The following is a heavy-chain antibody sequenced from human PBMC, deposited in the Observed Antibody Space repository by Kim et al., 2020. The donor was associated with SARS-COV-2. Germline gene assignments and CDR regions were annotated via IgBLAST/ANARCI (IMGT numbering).Heavy chain of an antibody. J-gene: IGHJ3*02. CDR1: GFTFDDYA. Sequence: GGSLRLSCAASGFTFDDYAMHWVRQAPGKGLEWVSGISWNSGSIGYADSVKGRFTISRDNAKNSLYLQMNSLRAEDTALYYCAKDMVVQLWLEGAFDIWGQGTMVTVSS. V-gene: IGHV3-9*01. D-gene: IGHD5-18*01. CDR2: ISWNSGSI. CDR3: AKDMVVQLWLEGAFDI.